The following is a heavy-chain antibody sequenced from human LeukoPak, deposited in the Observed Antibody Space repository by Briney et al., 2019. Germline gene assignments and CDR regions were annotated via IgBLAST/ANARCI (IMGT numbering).Heavy chain of an antibody. V-gene: IGHV1-18*01. J-gene: IGHJ4*02. D-gene: IGHD4-17*01. CDR3: ARQGIHYGVTVY. CDR1: GYTFTSYG. Sequence: ASVKVXCKASGYTFTSYGIRWVRQAQGQGREWIISISSYNGNTNYAHTLQLTLTMTTATSTSTAYMDLRSLRSDDTAVYYCARQGIHYGVTVYWGQGTLVTVSS. CDR2: ISSYNGNT.